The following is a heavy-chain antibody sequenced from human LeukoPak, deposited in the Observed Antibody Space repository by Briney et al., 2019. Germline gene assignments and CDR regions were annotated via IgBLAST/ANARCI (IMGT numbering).Heavy chain of an antibody. Sequence: ASVKVSCKASGYTFNAYNMHWVRQAPGQGLEWMGWINAKSGGTNYAQKFQGRVTMTRDTSISTAYVELSRLRSDDTAVYYCAREIHPYGTKSGFDPRGQGTLVTVSS. D-gene: IGHD3-10*01. CDR2: INAKSGGT. J-gene: IGHJ5*02. CDR1: GYTFNAYN. V-gene: IGHV1-2*02. CDR3: AREIHPYGTKSGFDP.